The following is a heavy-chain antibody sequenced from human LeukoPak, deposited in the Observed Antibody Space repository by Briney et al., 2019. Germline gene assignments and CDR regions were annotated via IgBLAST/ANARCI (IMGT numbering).Heavy chain of an antibody. CDR1: GYTSTGYY. J-gene: IGHJ5*02. CDR2: INPNSGGT. Sequence: GASVKVSCKASGYTSTGYYMHWVRRAPGQGLEWMGWINPNSGGTNYAQKFQGRVTMTRDTSISTAYMELSRLRSDDTAVYYCARDRTLLWFGELLTQFDPWGQGTLVTVSS. D-gene: IGHD3-10*01. V-gene: IGHV1-2*02. CDR3: ARDRTLLWFGELLTQFDP.